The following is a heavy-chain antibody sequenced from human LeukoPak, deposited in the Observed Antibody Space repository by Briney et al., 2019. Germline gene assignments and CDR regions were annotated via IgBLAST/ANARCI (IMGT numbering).Heavy chain of an antibody. Sequence: GGSLRLSCAASGFTFNYFWMHWVRQVPGKGLVWVSGINNDGTATYYADSVKGRFTISRDNAKNTLYLQMNSLRAEDTAVYYCARAGGLGIQNYYYYMDVWSKGTTVTVSS. CDR2: INNDGTAT. CDR1: GFTFNYFW. D-gene: IGHD7-27*01. CDR3: ARAGGLGIQNYYYYMDV. J-gene: IGHJ6*03. V-gene: IGHV3-74*01.